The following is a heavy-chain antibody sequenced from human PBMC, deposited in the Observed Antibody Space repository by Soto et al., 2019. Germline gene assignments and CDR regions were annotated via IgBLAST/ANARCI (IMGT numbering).Heavy chain of an antibody. CDR1: GFTFTDAW. CDR3: TTGSSGGEDY. D-gene: IGHD2-21*01. CDR2: IKSKRSGGTA. Sequence: LRLSCAASGFTFTDAWMSWVRQAPGKGMEWIGRIKSKRSGGTAAYGAPVKGRFTISRDDAFNTLYLQMNSLVTEDTGTYYCTTGSSGGEDYWGQGVLVTVSS. J-gene: IGHJ4*02. V-gene: IGHV3-15*01.